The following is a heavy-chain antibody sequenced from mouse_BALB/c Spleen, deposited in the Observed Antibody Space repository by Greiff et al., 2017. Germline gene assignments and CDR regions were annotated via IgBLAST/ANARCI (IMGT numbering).Heavy chain of an antibody. CDR2: ICSGSSTT. D-gene: IGHD4-1*01. Sequence: EVHLVESGGGLVQPGGSRKLSCAASGFTFSSFGMHWVRQAPEKGLEWVAYICSGSSTTYYADTVKGRFTISRDTPKNTLFLQMTSLRSEDTAMYYCARGSWEGGMDYWGQGTSVTVSS. CDR3: ARGSWEGGMDY. CDR1: GFTFSSFG. V-gene: IGHV5-17*02. J-gene: IGHJ4*01.